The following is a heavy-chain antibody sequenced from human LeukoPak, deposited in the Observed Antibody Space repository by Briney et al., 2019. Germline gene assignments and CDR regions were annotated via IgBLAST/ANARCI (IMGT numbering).Heavy chain of an antibody. CDR2: IGTAGEI. CDR3: ARAAYSSTWYFRYFDL. Sequence: GGSLRLSCAASGFTFSSYGMHWVRQATGKGLEWVSGIGTAGEIYYPGSVKGRFTISRENAKNSLYLQMNSLRAGDTAVYYCARAAYSSTWYFRYFDLWGRGTLVTVSS. V-gene: IGHV3-13*01. J-gene: IGHJ2*01. D-gene: IGHD6-13*01. CDR1: GFTFSSYG.